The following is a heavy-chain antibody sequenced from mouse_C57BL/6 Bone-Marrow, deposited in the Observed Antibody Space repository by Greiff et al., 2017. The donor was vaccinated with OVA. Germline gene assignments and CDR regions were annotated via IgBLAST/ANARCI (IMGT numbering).Heavy chain of an antibody. V-gene: IGHV1-52*01. CDR1: GYTFTSYW. J-gene: IGHJ4*01. CDR3: ARLFLYFYAMDY. Sequence: VQLQQPGAELVRPGSSVKLSCKASGYTFTSYWLHWVKQRPIQGLEWIGNIAPSDSETHYNQKFKDKATLTVDKSSSTAYMQLSNLTSEDSAFYCCARLFLYFYAMDYWGQGTSVTVSS. CDR2: IAPSDSET.